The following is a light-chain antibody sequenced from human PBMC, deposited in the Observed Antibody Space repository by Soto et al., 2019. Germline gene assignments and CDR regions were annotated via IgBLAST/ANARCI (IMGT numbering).Light chain of an antibody. CDR3: SSYTSSSTLV. CDR2: DVS. CDR1: SIDVGGYNY. Sequence: QSVLTQPASVSGSPGQSITISCTGTSIDVGGYNYVSWYQQHPGKAPKLMIYDVSNRPSGVSNRFSGSKSGNTASLTISGLQAEDEAYYYCSSYTSSSTLVFETGTKLTVL. V-gene: IGLV2-14*01. J-gene: IGLJ1*01.